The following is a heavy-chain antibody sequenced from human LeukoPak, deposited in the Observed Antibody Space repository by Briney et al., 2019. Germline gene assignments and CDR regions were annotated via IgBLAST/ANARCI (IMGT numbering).Heavy chain of an antibody. V-gene: IGHV1-2*02. J-gene: IGHJ4*02. D-gene: IGHD3-16*01. CDR3: ATQRGSYLWGTDFDY. Sequence: GASVKVSCKASGYTFTGYYMHWVRQAPGQGLEWMGCINPNSGDTKYAQKFQGRVTMTRDTSVSTAYMELSRLTSDDTAVYYCATQRGSYLWGTDFDYWGQGTLVTVSS. CDR2: INPNSGDT. CDR1: GYTFTGYY.